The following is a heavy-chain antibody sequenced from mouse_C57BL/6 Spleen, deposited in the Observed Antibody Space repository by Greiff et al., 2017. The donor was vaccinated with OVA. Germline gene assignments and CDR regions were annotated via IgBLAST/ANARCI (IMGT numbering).Heavy chain of an antibody. D-gene: IGHD2-1*01. CDR3: ARSGGNSHMDY. CDR2: IYPGDGDT. V-gene: IGHV1-82*01. J-gene: IGHJ4*01. CDR1: GYAFSSSW. Sequence: QVQLQQSGPELVKPGASVKISCKASGYAFSSSWMNWVKQRPGKGLEWIGRIYPGDGDTNYNGKFKGKATLTADKSSSTAYMQLSSLTSEDSAVYFCARSGGNSHMDYWGQGTSVTVSS.